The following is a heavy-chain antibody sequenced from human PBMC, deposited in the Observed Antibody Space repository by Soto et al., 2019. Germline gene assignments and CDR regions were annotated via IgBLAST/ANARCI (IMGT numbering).Heavy chain of an antibody. CDR1: GFTVSSNY. CDR2: IYSGGST. Sequence: GGSLRLSRAASGFTVSSNYMSWVRQAPGKGLEWVSVIYSGGSTYYADSVKGRFTISRDNSKNTLYLQMNSLRAEDTAVYYCARDGYGGSSSVYYFDYWGQGTLVTVSS. D-gene: IGHD6-13*01. V-gene: IGHV3-66*01. CDR3: ARDGYGGSSSVYYFDY. J-gene: IGHJ4*02.